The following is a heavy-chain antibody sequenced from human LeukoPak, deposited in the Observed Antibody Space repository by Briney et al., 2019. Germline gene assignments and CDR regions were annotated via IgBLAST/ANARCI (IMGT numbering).Heavy chain of an antibody. D-gene: IGHD3-10*01. CDR3: AIDSSLGYGSVSYYNVYWFDP. CDR1: GYTFTGYY. J-gene: IGHJ5*02. Sequence: ASVKVSCKASGYTFTGYYMHWVRQAPGQGLEWMGWINPNSGGTNYAQKFQGRVTMTRDTSISTAYMELSRLRSDDTAVYSCAIDSSLGYGSVSYYNVYWFDPWGQGTLVTVSS. V-gene: IGHV1-2*02. CDR2: INPNSGGT.